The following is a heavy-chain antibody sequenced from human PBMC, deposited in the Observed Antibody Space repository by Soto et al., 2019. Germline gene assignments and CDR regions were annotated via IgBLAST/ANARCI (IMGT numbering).Heavy chain of an antibody. J-gene: IGHJ3*02. Sequence: DVQLEESGGALVQPGGSLRLSCAASGFTFSRYWMHWVRQVPGKGLVWVSRISGDESSTSYTDSVKGRFTISRDNAKNTLYLQMNSLRAEDTALYYCTRDHYYYDSGGLTLMPLGIWGQGTMVTVSS. D-gene: IGHD3-22*01. CDR3: TRDHYYYDSGGLTLMPLGI. CDR2: ISGDESST. CDR1: GFTFSRYW. V-gene: IGHV3-74*01.